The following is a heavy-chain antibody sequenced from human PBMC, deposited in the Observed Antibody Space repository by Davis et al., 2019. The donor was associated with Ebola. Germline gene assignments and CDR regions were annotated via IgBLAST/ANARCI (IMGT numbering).Heavy chain of an antibody. CDR3: STPGGQDSGYDVFDI. D-gene: IGHD5-12*01. V-gene: IGHV1-46*03. Sequence: AASVKVSCKASGYTFTNYYMHWVRQAPGQGLEWMGMINPNDGKTNYAQKFQGRVTVTRDTSTTTVYMDLSSLGSEDNALYYCSTPGGQDSGYDVFDIWGQGTMVTVSS. CDR2: INPNDGKT. J-gene: IGHJ3*02. CDR1: GYTFTNYY.